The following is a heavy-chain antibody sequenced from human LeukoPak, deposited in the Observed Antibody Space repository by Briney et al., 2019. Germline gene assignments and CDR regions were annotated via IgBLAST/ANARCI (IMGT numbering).Heavy chain of an antibody. Sequence: SETLSLTCTVSGGSISSYYWSWIRQPPGKGLEWIGYIYYSGSTNYNPSLKSRVTISVDTSKNQFSLKLSSVTAADTAVYYCARHPAIAVAGTILWYFDLWGRGTLVTVSS. J-gene: IGHJ2*01. V-gene: IGHV4-59*08. CDR1: GGSISSYY. D-gene: IGHD6-19*01. CDR2: IYYSGST. CDR3: ARHPAIAVAGTILWYFDL.